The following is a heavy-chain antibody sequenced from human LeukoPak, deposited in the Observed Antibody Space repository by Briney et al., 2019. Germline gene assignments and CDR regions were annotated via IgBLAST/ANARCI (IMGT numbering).Heavy chain of an antibody. Sequence: SQTLSLTCAISGDSVSSNSVTWNWIRQSPSRGLEWLGRTYCRSTWYNDYAVSVRGRITVDPDTSKNQFSLHLNSVTPEDTAVYYCARRLTQYDCFDPWGQGILVTVSS. D-gene: IGHD2-2*01. J-gene: IGHJ5*02. V-gene: IGHV6-1*01. CDR2: TYCRSTWYN. CDR1: GDSVSSNSVT. CDR3: ARRLTQYDCFDP.